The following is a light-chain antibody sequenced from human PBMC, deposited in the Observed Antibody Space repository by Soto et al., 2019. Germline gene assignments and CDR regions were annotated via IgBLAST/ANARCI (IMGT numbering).Light chain of an antibody. Sequence: EIVLTQSPATLSLSRGERATLSCRASQGVSSYLAWYQQKPGQAPRLLIYDASNRATGIPARFSGSGPGTDFTLTISSLEPEDFAVYYCQQRSNCLITFGQRTRPEIK. V-gene: IGKV3D-11*01. CDR2: DAS. CDR1: QGVSSY. CDR3: QQRSNCLIT. J-gene: IGKJ5*01.